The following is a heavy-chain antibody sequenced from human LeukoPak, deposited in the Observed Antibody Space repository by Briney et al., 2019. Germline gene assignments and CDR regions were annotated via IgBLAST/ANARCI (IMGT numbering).Heavy chain of an antibody. CDR2: ISGSGGST. CDR3: AKGRIVVVPAAIAPLDY. D-gene: IGHD2-2*01. Sequence: PGGSLRLSCAASGFTFSSYAMHWVRQAPGKGLEWVSAISGSGGSTYYADSVKGRFTISRDNSKNTLYLQMNSLRAEDTAVYYCAKGRIVVVPAAIAPLDYWGQGTLVTVSS. CDR1: GFTFSSYA. V-gene: IGHV3-23*01. J-gene: IGHJ4*02.